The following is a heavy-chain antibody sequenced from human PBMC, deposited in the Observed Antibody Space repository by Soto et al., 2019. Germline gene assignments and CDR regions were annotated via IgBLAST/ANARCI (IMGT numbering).Heavy chain of an antibody. J-gene: IGHJ6*02. V-gene: IGHV3-48*02. Sequence: PGGSLRLSCAASGFTFSSYSMNWVRQAPRKGLEWVSYISGSSSTIYYADSVKGRFTISRDNAKNSLYLQMNSLRDEDTAVYYCARDTYDILTGYHLYYYYGMDVWGQGTTVTVSS. CDR2: ISGSSSTI. CDR3: ARDTYDILTGYHLYYYYGMDV. D-gene: IGHD3-9*01. CDR1: GFTFSSYS.